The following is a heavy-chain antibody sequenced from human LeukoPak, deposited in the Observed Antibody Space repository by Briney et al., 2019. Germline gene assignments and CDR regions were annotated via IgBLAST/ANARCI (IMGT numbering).Heavy chain of an antibody. J-gene: IGHJ5*02. V-gene: IGHV1-46*01. D-gene: IGHD4-17*01. CDR2: INPSGGST. CDR1: GYTFTSYY. CDR3: ARDISVKDTAWWSAP. Sequence: ASVKVSCKASGYTFTSYYMHWVRQAPGQGLEWMGIINPSGGSTSYAQKFQGRVTMTRDMSTSTDYMELSSLRSEDTAVYYCARDISVKDTAWWSAPWGQEPRATVP.